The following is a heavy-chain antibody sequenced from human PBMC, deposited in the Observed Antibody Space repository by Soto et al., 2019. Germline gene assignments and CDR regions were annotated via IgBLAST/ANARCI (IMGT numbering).Heavy chain of an antibody. CDR3: ARYYGGGDSFFDY. CDR2: IYYSGST. CDR1: GGSISSGGYY. J-gene: IGHJ4*02. D-gene: IGHD2-21*02. Sequence: QVQLQESGPGLVKPSQTLSLTCTVSGGSISSGGYYWSWIRQHPGKGLEWIGYIYYSGSTYYNPSLRSRGTISVDTSKNQCSLKLSSVTAADTAVYYCARYYGGGDSFFDYWGQGTLVTVSS. V-gene: IGHV4-31*03.